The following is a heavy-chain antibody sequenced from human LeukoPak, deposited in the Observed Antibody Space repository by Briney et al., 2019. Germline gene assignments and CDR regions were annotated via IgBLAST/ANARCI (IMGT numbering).Heavy chain of an antibody. Sequence: PGGSLRLSCAASGFTFSSYGMSWVRQAPGKGLEWVSAISGSGGSTFYADSVKGRFTISRDNSKNTLYVQMNSLRAEDTAVYYCAKDRVRDGYNSDFDYWGQGTLVTVSS. CDR3: AKDRVRDGYNSDFDY. CDR2: ISGSGGST. J-gene: IGHJ4*02. V-gene: IGHV3-23*01. D-gene: IGHD5-24*01. CDR1: GFTFSSYG.